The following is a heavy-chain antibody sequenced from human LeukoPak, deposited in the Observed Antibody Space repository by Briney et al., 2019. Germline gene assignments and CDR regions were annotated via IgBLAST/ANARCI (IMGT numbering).Heavy chain of an antibody. CDR2: ITKSGDQT. J-gene: IGHJ3*02. Sequence: GGSLRLSCVPSGITFSNSALSWVRQAPGKGREWGSTITKSGDQTHYADSVRGLFTISRDIFKNTLYLPMNSLRAEDTAVYKCVESAGKDGYRDVFDIWGQGTVVTVSS. CDR3: VESAGKDGYRDVFDI. D-gene: IGHD5-24*01. CDR1: GITFSNSA. V-gene: IGHV3-23*01.